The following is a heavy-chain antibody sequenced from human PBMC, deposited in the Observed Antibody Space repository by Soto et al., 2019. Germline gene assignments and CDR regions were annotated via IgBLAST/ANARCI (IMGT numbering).Heavy chain of an antibody. CDR3: ARSQVGRPLDV. CDR1: RYPFSNFY. J-gene: IGHJ6*02. D-gene: IGHD1-26*01. Sequence: VKVASKASRYPFSNFYIGWRRQAPGQGLEWMGIINPSGGSTTYPQKFQGRVTMTRDTSTSTVHMELITLRSEDTAVYYCARSQVGRPLDVWGPGTTVTVSS. V-gene: IGHV1-46*01. CDR2: INPSGGST.